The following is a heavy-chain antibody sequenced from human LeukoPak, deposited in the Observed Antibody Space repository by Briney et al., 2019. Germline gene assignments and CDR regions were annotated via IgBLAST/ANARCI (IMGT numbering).Heavy chain of an antibody. CDR3: ARARWVSDPDAVR. J-gene: IGHJ4*02. CDR1: GLSFRNYA. D-gene: IGHD5-24*01. Sequence: PGGSLRLSCVASGLSFRNYAMSWVRQAPARWPEWVSSLRGNDETFYADSVKGRFTLSRDDSRNTVFLQLNNLRVEDTAIYYCARARWVSDPDAVRWGQGTQVTVSS. CDR2: LRGNDET. V-gene: IGHV3-23*01.